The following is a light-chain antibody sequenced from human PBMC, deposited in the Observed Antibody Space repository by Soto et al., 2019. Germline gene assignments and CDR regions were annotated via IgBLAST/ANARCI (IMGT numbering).Light chain of an antibody. V-gene: IGKV1-39*01. CDR3: QQSYSIPQT. CDR1: QSVSSY. CDR2: AAS. J-gene: IGKJ2*01. Sequence: DIQMTQSPSSLSASVGDRVTITCRASQSVSSYLNWYQQKPGKAPNLLIYAASSLQSGVPSRFSASGSETDFTLTISSLQPEDFATYFCQQSYSIPQTFGQGTKLEIK.